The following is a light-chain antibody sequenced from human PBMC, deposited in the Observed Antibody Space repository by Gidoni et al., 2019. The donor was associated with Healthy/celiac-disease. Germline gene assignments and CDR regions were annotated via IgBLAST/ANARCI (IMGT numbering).Light chain of an antibody. CDR2: RNN. Sequence: QSVLTQPPSASGTPGQRVTISCSGSSSNIGNNYVNWYQQLPGTAPKLLIYRNNQRPSGVPDRFSGSKSGTSASLAISGLWSEDEADYYCAAWDDSLSGVVFGGGTKLTVL. CDR1: SSNIGNNY. J-gene: IGLJ2*01. V-gene: IGLV1-47*03. CDR3: AAWDDSLSGVV.